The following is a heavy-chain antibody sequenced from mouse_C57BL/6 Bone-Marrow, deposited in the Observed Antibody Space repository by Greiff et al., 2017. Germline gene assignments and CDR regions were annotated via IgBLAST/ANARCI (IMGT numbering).Heavy chain of an antibody. Sequence: VHLVESGAELAKPGASVKLSCKASGYTFTSYWMHWVKQRPGQGLEWIGYINPSSGYTKYNQKFKDKATLTADKSSSTAYMQLSSLTYEDSAVYYCASGWLLLPMDYWGQGTSVTVSS. CDR2: INPSSGYT. J-gene: IGHJ4*01. V-gene: IGHV1-7*01. CDR1: GYTFTSYW. CDR3: ASGWLLLPMDY. D-gene: IGHD2-3*01.